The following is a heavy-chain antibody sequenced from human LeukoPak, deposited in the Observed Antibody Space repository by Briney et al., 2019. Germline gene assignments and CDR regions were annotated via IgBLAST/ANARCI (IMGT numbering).Heavy chain of an antibody. Sequence: GSLRLSCTASGFTFGDYAMSWVRQAPGKGLEWIGEINHSGSTNYNPSLKSRVTISVDTSKNQFSLKLSSVTAADTAVYYCARYNRGRWLQFFDYWGQGTLVTVSS. CDR1: GFTFGDYA. CDR2: INHSGST. V-gene: IGHV4-34*01. J-gene: IGHJ4*02. D-gene: IGHD5-12*01. CDR3: ARYNRGRWLQFFDY.